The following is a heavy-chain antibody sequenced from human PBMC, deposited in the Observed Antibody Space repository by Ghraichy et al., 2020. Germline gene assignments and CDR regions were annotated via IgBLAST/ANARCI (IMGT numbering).Heavy chain of an antibody. CDR3: AGTPRAGNYYSSYYYYGMDV. Sequence: GGSLRLSCAASGFTFSSYAMSWVRQAPGKGLEWVSGISTSGGTTYYADSVKGRFTISRDNSKNTLYLQMNSLRAEDTAVYYCAGTPRAGNYYSSYYYYGMDVWGQGTTVTVSS. D-gene: IGHD1-26*01. CDR2: ISTSGGTT. J-gene: IGHJ6*02. V-gene: IGHV3-23*01. CDR1: GFTFSSYA.